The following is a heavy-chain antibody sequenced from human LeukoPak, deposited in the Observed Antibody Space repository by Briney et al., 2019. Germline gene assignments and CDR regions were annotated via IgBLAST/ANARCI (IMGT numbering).Heavy chain of an antibody. D-gene: IGHD6-19*01. J-gene: IGHJ5*02. CDR1: GGSFSGYY. V-gene: IGHV4-34*01. Sequence: ETLSLTCAVYGGSFSGYYWSWIRQPPGKGLEWIGEINHSGSTNYNPSLKSRVTISVDTSKNQFSLKLSSVTAADTAVYYCARGPYSSGWYGGWFDPWGQGTLVTVSS. CDR2: INHSGST. CDR3: ARGPYSSGWYGGWFDP.